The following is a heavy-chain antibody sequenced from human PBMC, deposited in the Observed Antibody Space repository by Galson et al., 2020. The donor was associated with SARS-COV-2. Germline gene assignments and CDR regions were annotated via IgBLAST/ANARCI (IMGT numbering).Heavy chain of an antibody. D-gene: IGHD3-3*02. J-gene: IGHJ3*02. CDR3: LRSLIIFGDSDAFDI. Sequence: TGGSLRLSCATSGFTFKNYWMHWVRRAPGKGPVWVSRINSDGSGTVYVDSVRGRFTVSRDNTQNTLYLQMNSLRAEDTAVYYCLRSLIIFGDSDAFDIWGQGTMVTVSS. CDR1: GFTFKNYW. CDR2: INSDGSGT. V-gene: IGHV3-74*01.